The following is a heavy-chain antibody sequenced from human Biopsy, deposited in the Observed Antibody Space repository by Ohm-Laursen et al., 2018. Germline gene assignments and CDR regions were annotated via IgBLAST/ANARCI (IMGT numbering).Heavy chain of an antibody. V-gene: IGHV4-4*09. CDR2: IHHSGST. D-gene: IGHD2-15*01. CDR1: GVSITAYY. J-gene: IGHJ6*02. Sequence: SDTLSLTCTVSGVSITAYYWSWIRQPPGKGLECIGNIHHSGSTNYNPSLKSRLTISVDTSKNQFCLKLSSVTAADTAVYYCARMDCSGGSCHYYSYGMDVWGQGTTVTVSS. CDR3: ARMDCSGGSCHYYSYGMDV.